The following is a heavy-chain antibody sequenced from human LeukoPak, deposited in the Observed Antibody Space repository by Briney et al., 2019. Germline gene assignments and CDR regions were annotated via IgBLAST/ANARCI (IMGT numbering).Heavy chain of an antibody. J-gene: IGHJ4*02. Sequence: HPGGSLRLSCAASGFTFSSYSMNWVRQAPGKGLEWVSYISSSSSTMYYADSVKGRFTISRDNAKNSLYLQMNSLRAEDTAVYYCARGTPYTMIVVGVDYWGQGTLVTVSS. D-gene: IGHD3-22*01. CDR3: ARGTPYTMIVVGVDY. V-gene: IGHV3-48*01. CDR1: GFTFSSYS. CDR2: ISSSSSTM.